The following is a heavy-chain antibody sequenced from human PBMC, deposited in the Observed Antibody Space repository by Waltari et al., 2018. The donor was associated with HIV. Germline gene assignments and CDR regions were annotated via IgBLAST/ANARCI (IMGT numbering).Heavy chain of an antibody. V-gene: IGHV4-34*01. CDR3: ASSLIAAAGTQRYFQH. CDR2: INQSVST. Sequence: QVQLQQWGAGLLKPSETLSLTCAVYGGSFSGYYWSWIRQPPGKGLEWIGEINQSVSTTHNPALKSRVTISVDTSKNQFSLKLSSVTAADTAVYYCASSLIAAAGTQRYFQHWGQGTLVTVSS. CDR1: GGSFSGYY. J-gene: IGHJ1*01. D-gene: IGHD6-13*01.